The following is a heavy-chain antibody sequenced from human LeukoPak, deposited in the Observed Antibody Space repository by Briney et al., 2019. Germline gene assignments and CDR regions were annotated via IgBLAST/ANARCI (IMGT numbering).Heavy chain of an antibody. CDR1: GFSFSTYA. J-gene: IGHJ4*02. V-gene: IGHV3-23*01. D-gene: IGHD1-1*01. CDR2: IDWTSHYI. Sequence: HPGGSLRLSCAASGFSFSTYAMTWVRQAPGRGLEWVSAIDWTSHYIFYRDSVQGRFTTSRDNSRATLFLQMNSLTAEDSAVYYCAKNFAPGNAFYDFWGQGVLVTVSS. CDR3: AKNFAPGNAFYDF.